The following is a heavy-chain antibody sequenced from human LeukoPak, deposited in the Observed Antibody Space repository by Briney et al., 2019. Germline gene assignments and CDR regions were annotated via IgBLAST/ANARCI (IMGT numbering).Heavy chain of an antibody. CDR1: GFTFSDYY. Sequence: KPGGSLRLSCAASGFTFSDYYMSWIRQAPGKGLEWVSYISSSSSYTNYADSVKGRFTISRDNAKNSLYLQMNSLRAEDTAVYYCVKGYDSSGPAYYFDYWGQGTLVTVSS. CDR3: VKGYDSSGPAYYFDY. V-gene: IGHV3-11*06. CDR2: ISSSSSYT. D-gene: IGHD3-22*01. J-gene: IGHJ4*02.